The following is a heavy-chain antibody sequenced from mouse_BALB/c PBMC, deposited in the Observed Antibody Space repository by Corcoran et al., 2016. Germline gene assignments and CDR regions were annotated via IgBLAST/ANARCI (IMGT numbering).Heavy chain of an antibody. V-gene: IGHV1-18*01. CDR2: INPNNGGT. CDR1: GYTFTEYT. CDR3: ARRGVYDNYWNDALDY. D-gene: IGHD2-3*01. Sequence: EVQLQESGPELVKPGASMKISCKTSGYTFTEYTMHWVKQSHGKRLEWIGGINPNNGGTSYNHKFKGKATLTVDKSSSTAYMEIRSLTSEDSAVYFCARRGVYDNYWNDALDYWGQGTSVPVAS. J-gene: IGHJ4*01.